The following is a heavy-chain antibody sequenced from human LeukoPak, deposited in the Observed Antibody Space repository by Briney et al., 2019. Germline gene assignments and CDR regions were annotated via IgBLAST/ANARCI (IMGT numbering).Heavy chain of an antibody. CDR3: ARDRGITMVRGVAQRGGFDK. V-gene: IGHV3-48*02. Sequence: GGPRRPSCATFGFTSKPYNMNWVRRAPGKGLKGFRYISPREATTHYAASLRGRFTISRDNADASLHLQMDSLRDDDTAVYFCARDRGITMVRGVAQRGGFDKWGQGTLVAVAS. CDR2: ISPREATT. D-gene: IGHD3-10*01. CDR1: GFTSKPYN. J-gene: IGHJ4*02.